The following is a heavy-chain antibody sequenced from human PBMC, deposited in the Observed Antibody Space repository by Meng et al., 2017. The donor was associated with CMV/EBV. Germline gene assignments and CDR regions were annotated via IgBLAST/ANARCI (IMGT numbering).Heavy chain of an antibody. CDR2: VHTNGGST. CDR3: ASPMWGSSSYPPDY. J-gene: IGHJ4*02. V-gene: IGHV3-64*04. Sequence: GESLKISCAASGFTFTYYVMHWVRQSPGKGLEHVAAVHTNGGSTYYADSVKGRFTISRDNSKNTLYLQMNSLRAEDTAVYYCASPMWGSSSYPPDYWGQGTLVTVSS. D-gene: IGHD6-13*01. CDR1: GFTFTYYV.